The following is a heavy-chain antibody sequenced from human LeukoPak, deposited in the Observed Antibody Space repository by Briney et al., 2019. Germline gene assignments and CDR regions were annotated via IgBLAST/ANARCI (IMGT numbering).Heavy chain of an antibody. Sequence: GGSLRLSCAASGLTFSSHWMHWVRQAPGKGLVWVSRINSDASSTSYADSVKGRFTISRDNAKTTLYLHMNSLRAEDTALYYCARESPVVPAPLYYYYGMDVWGQGTTVTVSS. D-gene: IGHD2-2*01. V-gene: IGHV3-74*01. CDR1: GLTFSSHW. CDR3: ARESPVVPAPLYYYYGMDV. CDR2: INSDASST. J-gene: IGHJ6*02.